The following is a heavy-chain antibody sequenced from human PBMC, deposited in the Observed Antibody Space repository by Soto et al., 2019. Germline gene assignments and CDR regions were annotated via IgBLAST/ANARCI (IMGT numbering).Heavy chain of an antibody. J-gene: IGHJ5*02. Sequence: QVQLQESGPGLVKPSETLSLTCTVSGGSISSYYWSWIRQPPGKGLEWIGYIYYSGSTNYNPSLKSRVTISVDTSKNQFSLKLSSVTAADTAVYYCARRGSCSSTSCPAGWFDPWGQGTLVTVSS. V-gene: IGHV4-59*08. CDR1: GGSISSYY. CDR3: ARRGSCSSTSCPAGWFDP. D-gene: IGHD2-2*01. CDR2: IYYSGST.